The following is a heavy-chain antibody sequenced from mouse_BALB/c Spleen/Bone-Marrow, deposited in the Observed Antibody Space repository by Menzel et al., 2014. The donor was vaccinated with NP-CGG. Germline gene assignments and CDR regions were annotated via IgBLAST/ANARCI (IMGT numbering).Heavy chain of an antibody. CDR3: ARDRGHNFYAMDY. V-gene: IGHV2-9*02. D-gene: IGHD1-3*01. Sequence: QVQLQQSGPGLVAPSQSLSITCTVSGFSLTSYGVHWVRQPPGKGLEWLGVIWAGGSTNYNSALMSRLSINKDNSKSQVFLKMNSLQTDDTAMYYCARDRGHNFYAMDYWGQGTSVTVSS. CDR1: GFSLTSYG. J-gene: IGHJ4*01. CDR2: IWAGGST.